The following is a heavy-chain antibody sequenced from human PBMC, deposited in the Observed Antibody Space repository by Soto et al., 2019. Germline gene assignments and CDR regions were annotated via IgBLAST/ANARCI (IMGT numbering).Heavy chain of an antibody. Sequence: EVQLLESGGGWVQPGGSLRLSCAASGFTFSSYVMSWVRQAPGKGLEWVSAISGGHTTYYADSVKGRFTISRDNSKNTLYLQMNSLRAEDTALYYCAKDYESESYSGKYAIDSWGQGTLVSVST. D-gene: IGHD1-26*01. CDR1: GFTFSSYV. V-gene: IGHV3-23*01. J-gene: IGHJ5*01. CDR3: AKDYESESYSGKYAIDS. CDR2: ISGGHTT.